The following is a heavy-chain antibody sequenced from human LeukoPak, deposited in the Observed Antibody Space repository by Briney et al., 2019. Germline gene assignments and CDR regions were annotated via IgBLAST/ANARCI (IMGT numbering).Heavy chain of an antibody. Sequence: GGPLILSCVASGLTFNKFAMNWVPQAPGQALEWVSTISSDGTYTYYADAVKGRFPISRDNSKNTQYLQMNSLRAEDTAMYYCAKDNTIASRPVFDSWGQGTLVNVSS. V-gene: IGHV3-23*01. CDR3: AKDNTIASRPVFDS. J-gene: IGHJ4*02. CDR2: ISSDGTYT. D-gene: IGHD6-6*01. CDR1: GLTFNKFA.